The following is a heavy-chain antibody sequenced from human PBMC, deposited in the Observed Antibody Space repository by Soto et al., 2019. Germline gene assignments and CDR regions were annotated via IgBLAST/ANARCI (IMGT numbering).Heavy chain of an antibody. D-gene: IGHD6-19*01. CDR1: GGPITFNF. V-gene: IGHV4-59*08. CDR2: VFHTGNT. Sequence: QWQVQESGPGLVKPSETLSLTCTVSGGPITFNFWSWIRQPPGKGLEWIGYVFHTGNTDYNPSLKSRVTISVDTSKNRLSLKLDSVTAADTAVYYCARGSGWLDYWGQGTLVTVSS. J-gene: IGHJ4*02. CDR3: ARGSGWLDY.